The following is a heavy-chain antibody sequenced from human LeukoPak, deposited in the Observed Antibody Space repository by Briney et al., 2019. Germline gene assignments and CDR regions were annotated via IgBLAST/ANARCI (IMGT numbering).Heavy chain of an antibody. CDR1: GGSISSGSYY. CDR2: IYTSGST. D-gene: IGHD3-9*01. V-gene: IGHV4-61*02. J-gene: IGHJ3*02. CDR3: ARDQGEKSAYYDILTGYYAFDI. Sequence: SQTLSLTCTVSGGSISSGSYYWSWIRQPAGKGLEWIGRIYTSGSTNYNPSHKSRVTISVDTSKNQFSLKLSSVTAADTAVYYCARDQGEKSAYYDILTGYYAFDIRGQGTMVTVSS.